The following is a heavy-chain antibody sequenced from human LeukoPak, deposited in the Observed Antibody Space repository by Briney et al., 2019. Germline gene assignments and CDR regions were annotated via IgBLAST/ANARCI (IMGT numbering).Heavy chain of an antibody. CDR2: IRSKTNNYAT. Sequence: GGSLRLSCAASGFTFSGSDIHWVRQASGKGLEWVGHIRSKTNNYATADAASVKGRFTFSRDDSKNTAYIQMNSLKTEDTAVYYCTRHDYDRSGYGAFDIWGQGTMVTVSS. CDR1: GFTFSGSD. CDR3: TRHDYDRSGYGAFDI. J-gene: IGHJ3*02. V-gene: IGHV3-73*01. D-gene: IGHD3-22*01.